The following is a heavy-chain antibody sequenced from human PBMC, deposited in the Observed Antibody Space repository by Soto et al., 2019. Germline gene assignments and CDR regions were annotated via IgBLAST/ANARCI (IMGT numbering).Heavy chain of an antibody. CDR3: AREDRRAVKYYFDY. Sequence: SETLSLTCAVYGGSFSGYYWSWIRQPPGKGLEWIGEINHSGSTNYNPSLKSRVTISVDTSKNQFSLKLSSVTAADTAVYYCAREDRRAVKYYFDYWGQGTLVTVSS. V-gene: IGHV4-34*01. J-gene: IGHJ4*02. D-gene: IGHD1-26*01. CDR1: GGSFSGYY. CDR2: INHSGST.